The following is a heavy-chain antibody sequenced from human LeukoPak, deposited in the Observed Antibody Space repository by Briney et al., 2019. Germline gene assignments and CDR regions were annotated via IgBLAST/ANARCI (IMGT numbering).Heavy chain of an antibody. D-gene: IGHD4-17*01. CDR3: ARGDGEPGAIDY. Sequence: PSETLSLTCAVSGGSISSSYYYWGWIRQPPGKGLEWIGSIYYSGSTYYNPSLKSRVTISVDTSKNQFSLKLSSVTAADTAVYYCARGDGEPGAIDYWGQGTPVTVSS. J-gene: IGHJ4*02. CDR1: GGSISSSYYY. CDR2: IYYSGST. V-gene: IGHV4-39*01.